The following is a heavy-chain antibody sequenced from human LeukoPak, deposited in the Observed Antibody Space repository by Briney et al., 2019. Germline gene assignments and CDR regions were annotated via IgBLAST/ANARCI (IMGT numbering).Heavy chain of an antibody. D-gene: IGHD6-13*01. CDR3: ARDQAGSSWYSDFDY. V-gene: IGHV3-21*01. J-gene: IGHJ4*02. CDR1: GFTFSSYS. CDR2: ISSSSSYI. Sequence: PGGSLRLSCAASGFTFSSYSMNWVRQAPGKGLEWVSSISSSSSYIYYADSVKGRFTISRDNAKNSLYLQMNSLRAEDTAVYYCARDQAGSSWYSDFDYWGQGTLVTVSS.